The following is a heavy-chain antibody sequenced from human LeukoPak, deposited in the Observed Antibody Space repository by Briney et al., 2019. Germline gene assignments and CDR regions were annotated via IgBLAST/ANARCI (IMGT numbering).Heavy chain of an antibody. CDR3: ARVTEMATLDAFDI. V-gene: IGHV1-18*01. Sequence: ASVNVSCKASGYTFTSYGISWVRQAPGQGLEWMGWISAYNGNTNYAQKLQGRVTMTTDTSTSTAYMELRSLRSDDTAVYYCARVTEMATLDAFDIWGQGPMVTVSS. J-gene: IGHJ3*02. CDR1: GYTFTSYG. CDR2: ISAYNGNT. D-gene: IGHD5-24*01.